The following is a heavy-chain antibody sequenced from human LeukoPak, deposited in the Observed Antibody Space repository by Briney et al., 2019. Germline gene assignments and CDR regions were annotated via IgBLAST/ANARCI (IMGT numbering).Heavy chain of an antibody. CDR3: GRAFPPLRTASAGDL. J-gene: IGHJ4*02. CDR1: GFSFSDYD. Sequence: GGSLRLSCSASGFSFSDYDMNWFRQAPGKGLEWISSVSGRSSHVYYGDSVKGRFSISRDNAMNSVFLRMNSLGVDDTAVYYCGRAFPPLRTASAGDLWGQGTLVTVSS. D-gene: IGHD3-16*01. V-gene: IGHV3-21*01. CDR2: VSGRSSHV.